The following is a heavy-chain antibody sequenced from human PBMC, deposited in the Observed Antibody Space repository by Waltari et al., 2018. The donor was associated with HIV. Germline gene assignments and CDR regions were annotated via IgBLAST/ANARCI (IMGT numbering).Heavy chain of an antibody. Sequence: QVQLQESGPGLVKPSQTLSLTCTVSGGSVSSSDYYWNWIRQPPGKGLEWIGYIYYNENTYYNPTLKSRLTISLDRSKSQFSLKLSSVTAADTAVYYWARSRHDYYDSSGYYRGAFDIWGQGTMVPVSS. V-gene: IGHV4-30-4*08. CDR1: GGSVSSSDYY. CDR3: ARSRHDYYDSSGYYRGAFDI. J-gene: IGHJ3*02. CDR2: IYYNENT. D-gene: IGHD3-22*01.